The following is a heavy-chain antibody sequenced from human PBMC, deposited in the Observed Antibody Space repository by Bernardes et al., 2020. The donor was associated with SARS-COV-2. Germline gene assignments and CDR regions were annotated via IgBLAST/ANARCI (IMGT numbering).Heavy chain of an antibody. D-gene: IGHD3-3*01. CDR3: AKDGAGGGDFWSGSLGWFDP. V-gene: IGHV3-23*01. J-gene: IGHJ5*02. CDR2: ISGSGGST. CDR1: GFTFSSYA. Sequence: GGSLRLSCAASGFTFSSYAMSWVRQAPGKGLEWVSAISGSGGSTYYADSVKGRFTISRDNSKNTLYLQMNSLRAEDTAVYYCAKDGAGGGDFWSGSLGWFDPWGQGTLVTVSS.